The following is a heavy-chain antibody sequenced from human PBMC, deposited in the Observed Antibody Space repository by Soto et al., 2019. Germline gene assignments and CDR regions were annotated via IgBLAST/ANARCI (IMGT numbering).Heavy chain of an antibody. D-gene: IGHD6-13*01. J-gene: IGHJ4*02. V-gene: IGHV4-59*08. Sequence: SETLSLTCTVSGGSISSSYWSWIRQPPGKGLEWIGYIYDSGSTYYNSSLKSRVTMSVDTSKNQFSLKLSSVTAADTAVYYGARQLIYWGQGTPVTVSS. CDR1: GGSISSSY. CDR2: IYDSGST. CDR3: ARQLIY.